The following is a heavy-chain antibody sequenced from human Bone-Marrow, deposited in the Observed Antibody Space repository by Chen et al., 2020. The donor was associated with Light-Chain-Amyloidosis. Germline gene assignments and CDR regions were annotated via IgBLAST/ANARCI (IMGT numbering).Heavy chain of an antibody. CDR3: ARRGGGQLLRQYFDS. CDR2: ITTSANTI. J-gene: IGHJ4*02. D-gene: IGHD3-16*01. CDR1: GFTFSTST. V-gene: IGHV3-48*02. Sequence: EVQLAQSGGGLVQPGGSLRLSCAVSGFTFSTSTMNWVRQAPGKGLEWIAVITTSANTIYYADSGTGRFTISRDSARNSLYLEMTSLRDEDTAIYYCARRGGGQLLRQYFDSWGQGTLVTVSS.